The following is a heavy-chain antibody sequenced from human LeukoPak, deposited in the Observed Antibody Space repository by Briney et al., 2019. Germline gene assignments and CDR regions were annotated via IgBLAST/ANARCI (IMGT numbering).Heavy chain of an antibody. V-gene: IGHV3-30-3*01. CDR2: ISDDGSNK. CDR1: GFTFSSYA. Sequence: GGSLRLSCAASGFTFSSYAMHWVRQAPGKGLEWVAVISDDGSNKYYADSVKGRFTISRDNSKNTLYLQMNSLRAEDTAVYYCARAHGRYYYYYYMDVWGKGTTVTVSS. J-gene: IGHJ6*03. CDR3: ARAHGRYYYYYYMDV.